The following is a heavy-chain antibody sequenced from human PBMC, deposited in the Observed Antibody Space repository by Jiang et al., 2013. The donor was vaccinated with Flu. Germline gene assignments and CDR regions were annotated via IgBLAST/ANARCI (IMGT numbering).Heavy chain of an antibody. J-gene: IGHJ5*02. D-gene: IGHD2-2*01. CDR2: ISAYNGNT. CDR1: GYTFTSYG. CDR3: AREDIVVVPAALFYWFDP. Sequence: EVKKPGASVKVSCKASGYTFTSYGISWVRQAPGQGLEWMGWISAYNGNTNYAQKLQGRVTMTTDTSTSTAYMELRSLRSDDTAVYYCAREDIVVVPAALFYWFDPWGQGTLVTVSS. V-gene: IGHV1-18*01.